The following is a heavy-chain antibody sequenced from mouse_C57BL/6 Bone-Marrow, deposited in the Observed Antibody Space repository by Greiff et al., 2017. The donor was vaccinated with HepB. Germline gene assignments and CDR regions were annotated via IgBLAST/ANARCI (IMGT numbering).Heavy chain of an antibody. CDR1: GYTFTDYD. CDR2: IDPETGGT. J-gene: IGHJ2*01. V-gene: IGHV1-15*01. Sequence: VQLQQSGAELVRPGASVTLSCKASGYTFTDYDMHWVKQTPVHGLEWIGAIDPETGGTAYNQKFKGKAILTADKSSSTAYMELRSLTSEDSAVYYCTRPSIYYYGSSYCFDYGGEAPLSQSPQ. D-gene: IGHD1-1*01. CDR3: TRPSIYYYGSSYCFDY.